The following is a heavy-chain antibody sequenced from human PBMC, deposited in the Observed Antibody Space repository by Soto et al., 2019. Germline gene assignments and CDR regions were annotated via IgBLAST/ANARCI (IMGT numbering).Heavy chain of an antibody. CDR3: ARDDYYDSSGYYLYYYYGMDV. CDR1: GYTFPSYA. D-gene: IGHD3-22*01. Sequence: ASVKVSCKASGYTFPSYAMHWVRQAPGQRLEWMGWINAGNGNTKYSQKFQGRVTITRDTSASTAYMELSSLRSEDTAVYYCARDDYYDSSGYYLYYYYGMDVWGQGTTVTVSS. V-gene: IGHV1-3*01. CDR2: INAGNGNT. J-gene: IGHJ6*02.